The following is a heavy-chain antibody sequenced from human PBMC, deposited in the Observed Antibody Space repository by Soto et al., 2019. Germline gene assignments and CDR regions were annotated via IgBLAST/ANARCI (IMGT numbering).Heavy chain of an antibody. CDR1: GGSISSSSYY. Sequence: ETLSLTCTVSGGSISSSSYYWGWIRQPPGKGLEWIGSIYYSGSTYYKPSLKSRVTISVDTSKNKYSLKLSSVTAADTAVYYCARLYCSSSSCYYYYYYMDVWGKGTTVTVSS. CDR2: IYYSGST. CDR3: ARLYCSSSSCYYYYYYMDV. J-gene: IGHJ6*03. D-gene: IGHD2-2*01. V-gene: IGHV4-39*01.